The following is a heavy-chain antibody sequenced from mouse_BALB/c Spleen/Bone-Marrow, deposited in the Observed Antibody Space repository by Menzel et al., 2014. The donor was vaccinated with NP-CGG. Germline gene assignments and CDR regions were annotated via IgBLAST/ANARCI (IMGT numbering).Heavy chain of an antibody. Sequence: VHLVESGAELVRPGASVKLSCKASGYTFTSYWINWVKQRPGQGLEWIGNIYPSDSYTNYNQNFKGKATLTVDKSSSTAYMQLSSPTSEDSAVYYCTRQYGNYYAMDYWGQGTSVTVSS. V-gene: IGHV1-69*02. CDR3: TRQYGNYYAMDY. D-gene: IGHD2-10*02. CDR1: GYTFTSYW. CDR2: IYPSDSYT. J-gene: IGHJ4*01.